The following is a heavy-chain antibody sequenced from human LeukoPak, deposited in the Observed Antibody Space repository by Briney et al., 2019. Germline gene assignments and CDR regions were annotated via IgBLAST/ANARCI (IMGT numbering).Heavy chain of an antibody. Sequence: GGSLRLSCAASGFTFSSNAMSWVRQAPGKGLEWVSAISGSGGSTYYADSVKGRFTISRDNSKNTLYLQMNSLRAEDTAVYYCAKDPHYGDYAIQYFQHWGQGTLVTVSS. CDR2: ISGSGGST. J-gene: IGHJ1*01. CDR3: AKDPHYGDYAIQYFQH. CDR1: GFTFSSNA. V-gene: IGHV3-23*01. D-gene: IGHD4-17*01.